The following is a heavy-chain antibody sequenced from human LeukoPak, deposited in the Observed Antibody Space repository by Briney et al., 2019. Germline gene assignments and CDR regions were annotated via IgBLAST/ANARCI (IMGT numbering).Heavy chain of an antibody. J-gene: IGHJ4*02. CDR2: ISGDGGST. D-gene: IGHD6-19*01. CDR3: AIPTGITVPGPDF. V-gene: IGHV3-23*01. CDR1: GFTLSNYA. Sequence: GGSLRLSCAASGFTLSNYAMSLVRQAPGKGLEWVSAISGDGGSTYHADSVKGRFAISRDNSRNTLYMQMNSLRADDTAVYYCAIPTGITVPGPDFWGQGTLVTVSS.